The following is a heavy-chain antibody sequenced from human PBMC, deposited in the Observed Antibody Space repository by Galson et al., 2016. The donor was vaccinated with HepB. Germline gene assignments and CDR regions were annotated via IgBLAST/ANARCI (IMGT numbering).Heavy chain of an antibody. CDR3: ARVQQLDYYYYYMDV. CDR1: GFTFSDYY. Sequence: SLRLSCAASGFTFSDYYMTWIRQAPGKGLEWVSYISSTSRYTNYADSLKSRFTISRDNAKNSLYLRMHSLRAEDTAVYYCARVQQLDYYYYYMDVWGKGTTVTVSS. V-gene: IGHV3-11*06. J-gene: IGHJ6*03. D-gene: IGHD6-13*01. CDR2: ISSTSRYT.